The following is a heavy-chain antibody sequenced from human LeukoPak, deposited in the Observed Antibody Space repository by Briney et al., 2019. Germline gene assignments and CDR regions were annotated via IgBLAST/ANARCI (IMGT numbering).Heavy chain of an antibody. CDR2: ISNEGSSK. V-gene: IGHV3-30*18. Sequence: PGGSLRLSCVASGFTFNTYGMHWVRQAPGKGLEWVAGISNEGSSKDYADSVKGRFTISRDKSKNTVYLQMNSLRVEDTAVYYCAKAAYCTSTSCHFSGYAQRPLDSWGQGTLVTVSS. D-gene: IGHD2-2*01. J-gene: IGHJ4*02. CDR3: AKAAYCTSTSCHFSGYAQRPLDS. CDR1: GFTFNTYG.